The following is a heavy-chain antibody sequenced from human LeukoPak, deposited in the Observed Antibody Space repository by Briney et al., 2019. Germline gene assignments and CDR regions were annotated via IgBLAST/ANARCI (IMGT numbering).Heavy chain of an antibody. D-gene: IGHD3-10*01. V-gene: IGHV3-11*06. J-gene: IGHJ3*02. CDR2: ISSSSSYT. CDR3: AREMVRGVIITLWGVLDFHDAFDI. Sequence: GGSLRLSCAASGFTFSDYYMSWIRQAPGKGLEWVSYISSSSSYTNYADSVKGRFTISRDNAKNSLCLQMNSLRAEDTAVYYCAREMVRGVIITLWGVLDFHDAFDIWGQGTMVTVSS. CDR1: GFTFSDYY.